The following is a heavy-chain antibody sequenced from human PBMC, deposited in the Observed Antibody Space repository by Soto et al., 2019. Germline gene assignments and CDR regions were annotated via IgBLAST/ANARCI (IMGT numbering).Heavy chain of an antibody. Sequence: QVQLVQSGAEVKKPGSSVRVSCKASGDTFNFYSINWVRQAPGLGLEWMGRINPILSMSNYAQRFQGRVTMTADKSTSTAYMELSSLRSEDTAMYYCARSYGSVYRAFDSWGQGALGTVSS. CDR1: GDTFNFYS. D-gene: IGHD3-10*01. CDR3: ARSYGSVYRAFDS. J-gene: IGHJ4*02. V-gene: IGHV1-69*02. CDR2: INPILSMS.